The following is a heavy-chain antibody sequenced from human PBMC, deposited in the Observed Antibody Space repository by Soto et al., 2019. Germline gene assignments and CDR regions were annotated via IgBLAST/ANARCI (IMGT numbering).Heavy chain of an antibody. CDR2: VFHSGST. Sequence: QVQLQESGPGLVKPSGTLSLTCAVSGGSISISNWWSWVRQPPGKGLEWIGEVFHSGSTNYNPSLKSRLTISVDKSTNQFSLKLTSVTAADTAVYYCAALSYGSGFIDEWGQGTLVTVS. CDR3: AALSYGSGFIDE. CDR1: GGSISISNW. D-gene: IGHD3-3*01. J-gene: IGHJ4*02. V-gene: IGHV4-4*02.